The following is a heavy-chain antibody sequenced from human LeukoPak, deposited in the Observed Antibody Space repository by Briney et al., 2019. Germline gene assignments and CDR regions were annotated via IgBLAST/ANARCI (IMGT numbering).Heavy chain of an antibody. D-gene: IGHD3-10*01. CDR1: GGSIGSSSYY. CDR2: IYYSGST. Sequence: SETLSLTCTVSGGSIGSSSYYWGWIRQPPGKGLEWIGSIYYSGSTYYNPSLKSRVTISVDTSKNQFSLKLSSVTAADTAVYSCARDSGYYGSGSPVDYWGQGTLVTVSS. V-gene: IGHV4-39*07. J-gene: IGHJ4*02. CDR3: ARDSGYYGSGSPVDY.